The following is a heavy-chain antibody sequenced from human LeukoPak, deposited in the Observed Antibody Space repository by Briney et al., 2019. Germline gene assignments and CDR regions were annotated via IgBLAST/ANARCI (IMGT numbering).Heavy chain of an antibody. V-gene: IGHV3-23*01. CDR2: ITGSGAST. CDR1: GFTFSSHA. Sequence: GGSLRLSCAASGFTFSSHAMGWVRQAPGKGLEWVSSITGSGASTYYGDSVKGRFTISRDNSKNTLYLQMNRLRAEDTAVYYCAKDGGGSLEWLPPMDVRGQGTTVTVSS. J-gene: IGHJ6*02. D-gene: IGHD3-3*01. CDR3: AKDGGGSLEWLPPMDV.